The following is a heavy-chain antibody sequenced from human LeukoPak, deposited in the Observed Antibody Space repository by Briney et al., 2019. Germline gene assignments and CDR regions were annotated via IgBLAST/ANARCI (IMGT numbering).Heavy chain of an antibody. Sequence: PGGSLRLSCAASGFTFSIYSMNWVRQAPRGGLEWVSSICISGSYIYYTDSVKGRFTISRDNAKNALYLQMNSPRAEDTAVYYCARGPGYDFWSGYYYDYCGRGNLVIV. V-gene: IGHV3-21*01. CDR1: GFTFSIYS. D-gene: IGHD3-3*01. CDR2: ICISGSYI. J-gene: IGHJ4*02. CDR3: ARGPGYDFWSGYYYDY.